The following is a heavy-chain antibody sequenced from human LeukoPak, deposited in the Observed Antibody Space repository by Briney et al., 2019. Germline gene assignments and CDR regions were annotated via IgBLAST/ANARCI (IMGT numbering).Heavy chain of an antibody. J-gene: IGHJ4*02. CDR2: IYHSGST. Sequence: PSETLSLTCAVSGGSISSSNWWSWVRQPPGKGLEWIGEIYHSGSTNYNPSLKSRVTISVDTSKNQFSLKLSSVTAADTAVYYCARGEMITFGGVIANFDYWGQGTLVTVSS. CDR1: GGSISSSNW. CDR3: ARGEMITFGGVIANFDY. D-gene: IGHD3-16*02. V-gene: IGHV4-4*02.